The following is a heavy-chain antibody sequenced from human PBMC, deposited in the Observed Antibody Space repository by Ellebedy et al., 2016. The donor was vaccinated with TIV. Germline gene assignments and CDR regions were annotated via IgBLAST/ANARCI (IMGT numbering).Heavy chain of an antibody. CDR1: GFTFSSYA. V-gene: IGHV3-30-3*01. D-gene: IGHD3-3*01. CDR2: ISYDGSNK. Sequence: GESLKISXAASGFTFSSYAMHWVCQAPGKGLEWVAVISYDGSNKYYADSVKGRFTISRDNSKNTLYLQMNSLRAEDTAVYYCAREGDYDFWSGYYINWYFDLWGRGTLVTVSS. J-gene: IGHJ2*01. CDR3: AREGDYDFWSGYYINWYFDL.